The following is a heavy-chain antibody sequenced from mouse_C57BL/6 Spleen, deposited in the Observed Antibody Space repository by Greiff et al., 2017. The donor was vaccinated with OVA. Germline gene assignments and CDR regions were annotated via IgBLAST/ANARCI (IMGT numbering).Heavy chain of an antibody. V-gene: IGHV1-69*01. D-gene: IGHD2-3*01. CDR2: IDPSDSYT. Sequence: VQLQQPGAELVMPGASVKLSCKASGYTFTSYWMHWVKQRPGQGLEWIGEIDPSDSYTNYNQKFKGKSTLTVDKSSSTAYMQLSSLTSEDSAVYYCARSGIYDGPYWGQGTTLTVSS. J-gene: IGHJ2*01. CDR1: GYTFTSYW. CDR3: ARSGIYDGPY.